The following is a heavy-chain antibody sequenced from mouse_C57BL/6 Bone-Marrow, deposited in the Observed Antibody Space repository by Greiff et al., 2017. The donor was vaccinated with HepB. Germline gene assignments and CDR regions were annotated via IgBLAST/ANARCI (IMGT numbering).Heavy chain of an antibody. CDR2: IYPRSGNT. V-gene: IGHV1-81*01. D-gene: IGHD1-1*01. CDR3: ARWFYYYGSSLDY. Sequence: VQRVESGAELARPGASVKLSCKASGYTFTSYGISWVKQRTGQGLEWIGEIYPRSGNTYYNEKFKGKATLTADKSSSTAYMELRSLTSEDSAVYFCARWFYYYGSSLDYWGQGTTLTVSS. J-gene: IGHJ2*01. CDR1: GYTFTSYG.